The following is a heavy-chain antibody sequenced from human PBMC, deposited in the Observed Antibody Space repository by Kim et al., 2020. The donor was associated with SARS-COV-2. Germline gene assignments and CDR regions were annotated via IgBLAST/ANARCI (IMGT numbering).Heavy chain of an antibody. D-gene: IGHD3-22*01. V-gene: IGHV3-23*01. Sequence: GGSLRLSCAASGFTFSSYAMSWVRQAPGKGLEWVSAISGSGGSTYYADSVKGRFTISRDNSKNTLYLQMNSLRAEDTAVYYCAKDHLSTLRYYDSSGYYFDYWGQGTLVTVSS. CDR1: GFTFSSYA. J-gene: IGHJ4*02. CDR3: AKDHLSTLRYYDSSGYYFDY. CDR2: ISGSGGST.